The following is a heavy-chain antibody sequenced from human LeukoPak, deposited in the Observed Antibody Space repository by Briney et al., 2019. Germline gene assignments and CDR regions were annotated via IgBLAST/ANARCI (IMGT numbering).Heavy chain of an antibody. D-gene: IGHD3-10*01. CDR3: AKGSPRSPIRGVTVNYFDY. CDR2: ISYDGSNK. J-gene: IGHJ4*02. V-gene: IGHV3-30*18. Sequence: GGSLRLSCAASGFTFSSYGMHWVRQAPGKGLEWVAVISYDGSNKYYADSVKGRFTISRDNSKNTLYLQMNSLRAEDTAVYYCAKGSPRSPIRGVTVNYFDYWGQGTLVTVSS. CDR1: GFTFSSYG.